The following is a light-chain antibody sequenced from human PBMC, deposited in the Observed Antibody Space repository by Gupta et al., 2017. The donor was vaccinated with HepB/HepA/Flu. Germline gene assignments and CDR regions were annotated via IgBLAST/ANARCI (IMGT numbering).Light chain of an antibody. V-gene: IGKV6D-21*02. J-gene: IGKJ1*01. CDR3: HQSYTLPRT. CDR2: YAS. CDR1: QSIGRS. Sequence: DIVLTQTPDFQSVSPKEKVTISCRASQSIGRSLNWFQQKPGKAPKLLIKYASESISGVPSRFSGSGSGTDFTLTINSLEADDSAVYYCHQSYTLPRTFGQGTKVEIK.